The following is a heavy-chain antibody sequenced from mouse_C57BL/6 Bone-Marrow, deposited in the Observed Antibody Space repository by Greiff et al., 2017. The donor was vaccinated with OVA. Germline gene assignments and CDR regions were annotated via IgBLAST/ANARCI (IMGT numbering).Heavy chain of an antibody. Sequence: QVQLKQSGAELARPGASVKLSCKASGYTFTSYGISWVKQRTGQGLEWIGEIYPRSGNTYYNEKFKGKATLTADKSSSTAYMELRSLTSEDSAVYFCAREGGLLFSWFAYWGQGTLVTVSA. CDR2: IYPRSGNT. D-gene: IGHD2-3*01. J-gene: IGHJ3*01. V-gene: IGHV1-81*01. CDR1: GYTFTSYG. CDR3: AREGGLLFSWFAY.